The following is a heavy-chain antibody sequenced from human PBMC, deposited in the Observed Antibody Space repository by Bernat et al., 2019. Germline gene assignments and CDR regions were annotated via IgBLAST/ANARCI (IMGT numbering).Heavy chain of an antibody. V-gene: IGHV3-33*01. CDR1: GFTFSTYG. D-gene: IGHD3-10*01. CDR3: ARDFLKGKTLDY. J-gene: IGHJ4*02. CDR2: IWYDGSNK. Sequence: VQLVESGGGLVQPGRSLRLSCITSGFTFSTYGMHWVRQAPGKGLEWVAVIWYDGSNKYYADSVKGRFTISRDNSKNTLYLQMNSLRAEDTAVYYCARDFLKGKTLDYWGQGTLVTVSS.